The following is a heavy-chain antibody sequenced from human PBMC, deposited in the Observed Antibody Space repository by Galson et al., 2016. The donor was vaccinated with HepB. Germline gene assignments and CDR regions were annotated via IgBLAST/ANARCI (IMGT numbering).Heavy chain of an antibody. Sequence: PALVTPTQTLTLTCTFSGFSLRNNGEGVGWIRQPPGKALEWLAIIFWDDYKRYSPSLKSRLAIMKDTSRNLVVLTMTNVDPVDTATYYCVHRVQRGSYLPDWGQGTLVTVSS. CDR2: IFWDDYK. D-gene: IGHD1-26*01. J-gene: IGHJ4*02. V-gene: IGHV2-5*02. CDR1: GFSLRNNGEG. CDR3: VHRVQRGSYLPD.